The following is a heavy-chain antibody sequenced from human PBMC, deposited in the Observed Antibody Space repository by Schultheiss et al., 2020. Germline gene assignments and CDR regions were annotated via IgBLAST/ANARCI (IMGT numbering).Heavy chain of an antibody. CDR2: ISYSANT. J-gene: IGHJ6*02. V-gene: IGHV4-59*01. CDR1: GVSINDYY. Sequence: ETLSLTCTVSGVSINDYYCSWIRQPPGKGLEWIGYISYSANTKYNPSLESRVTISADMSKNQFSLKLSSVTAADTAVYYCARAGLVGAAPGKYYGMDVWGQGIAVTVSS. CDR3: ARAGLVGAAPGKYYGMDV. D-gene: IGHD2-15*01.